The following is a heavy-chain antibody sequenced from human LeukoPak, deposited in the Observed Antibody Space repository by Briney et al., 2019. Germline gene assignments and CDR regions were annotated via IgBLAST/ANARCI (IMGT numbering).Heavy chain of an antibody. D-gene: IGHD6-19*01. CDR3: AKSMAGTFSNFDY. CDR2: IKQDGSEK. Sequence: GGSLRLSCAASGFTFSSYWMSWVRQAPGKGLEWVANIKQDGSEKYYVDSVKGRFTISRDNAENSLYLQMNSLRAEDTAVYYCAKSMAGTFSNFDYWGQGTLVTVSS. V-gene: IGHV3-7*01. CDR1: GFTFSSYW. J-gene: IGHJ4*02.